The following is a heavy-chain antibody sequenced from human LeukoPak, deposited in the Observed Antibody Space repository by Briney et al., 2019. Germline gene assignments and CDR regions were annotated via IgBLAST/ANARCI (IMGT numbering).Heavy chain of an antibody. V-gene: IGHV4-34*01. Sequence: PSETLSLTCAVYGGSFSGYYWTWIRQPPGKGLEWIGEINHSGSTKYNPSLKSRVTISVDTSKNQFSLKLSSVTAADTAVYYCARSRIVLADSLDPWGQGTLVTVSS. D-gene: IGHD6-19*01. CDR2: INHSGST. CDR3: ARSRIVLADSLDP. J-gene: IGHJ5*02. CDR1: GGSFSGYY.